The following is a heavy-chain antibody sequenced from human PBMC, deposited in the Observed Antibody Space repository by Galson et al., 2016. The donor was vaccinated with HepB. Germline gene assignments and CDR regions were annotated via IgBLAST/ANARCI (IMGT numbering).Heavy chain of an antibody. CDR1: GFILEDYA. Sequence: SLRLSCAASGFILEDYAAMHWVRQAPGKALEWVPGISWNSDNIGYADSVKGRFTISGDNAKSSLYLQMTSLRVEDTAFYFCAKDAWGDIVLRKWGQGTLVTVSS. D-gene: IGHD2-8*01. J-gene: IGHJ4*02. CDR3: AKDAWGDIVLRK. V-gene: IGHV3-9*01. CDR2: ISWNSDNI.